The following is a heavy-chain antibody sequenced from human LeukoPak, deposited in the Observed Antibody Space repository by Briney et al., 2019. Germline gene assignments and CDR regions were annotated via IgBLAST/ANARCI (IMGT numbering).Heavy chain of an antibody. D-gene: IGHD1-7*01. CDR3: ARDRHWNYVGNYFDY. J-gene: IGHJ4*02. Sequence: SETLSLTCTVSGGSISSGGYYWSWIRRHPGKGLEWIGYIYYSGSTYYNPSLKSRVTISVDASKNQFSLKLSSVTAADTAVYYCARDRHWNYVGNYFDYWGQGTLVTVSS. V-gene: IGHV4-31*03. CDR2: IYYSGST. CDR1: GGSISSGGYY.